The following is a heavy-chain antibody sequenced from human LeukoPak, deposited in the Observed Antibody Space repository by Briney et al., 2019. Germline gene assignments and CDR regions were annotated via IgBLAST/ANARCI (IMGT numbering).Heavy chain of an antibody. CDR2: MNPNSGNT. V-gene: IGHV1-8*01. CDR3: AGASTRIVATIAYY. J-gene: IGHJ4*02. Sequence: GASVKVSCKASGYTFTSYDINWVRQATGQGLEWMGWMNPNSGNTGYAQKFQGRVTMTRNTSISTAYMELSRLRSDDTAVYYCAGASTRIVATIAYYWGQGTLVTVSS. CDR1: GYTFTSYD. D-gene: IGHD5-12*01.